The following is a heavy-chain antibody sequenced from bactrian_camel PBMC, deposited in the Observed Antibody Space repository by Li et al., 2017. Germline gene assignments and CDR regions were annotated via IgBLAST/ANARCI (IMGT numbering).Heavy chain of an antibody. CDR2: IDNLDNR. J-gene: IGHJ4*01. Sequence: HVQLVESGGGSVQAGRSLRLSCAASGYSINSYCMAWFRRTPYMEREGVAIIDNLDNRVYTNSVKGRFTISRDNAKNSVYLQMHSLKLEDTAMYYCAADFGPYCSGPYLARRANFLGQGTQVTV. CDR1: GYSINSYC. D-gene: IGHD2*01. V-gene: IGHV3S53*01.